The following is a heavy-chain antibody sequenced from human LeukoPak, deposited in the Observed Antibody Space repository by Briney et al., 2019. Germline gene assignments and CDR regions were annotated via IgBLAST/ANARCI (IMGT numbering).Heavy chain of an antibody. CDR1: GFTVSSNY. D-gene: IGHD4-23*01. V-gene: IGHV3-66*04. CDR2: IYSGGNT. Sequence: GGSLRLSCAASGFTVSSNYMTWVRQAPGKGLEWASVIYSGGNTYYADSVKGRFSISRDNSKNTVYLQMNSLRAEDTAVYYCARLVTGTTVINSGWFDPWGQGTLVIVSS. CDR3: ARLVTGTTVINSGWFDP. J-gene: IGHJ5*02.